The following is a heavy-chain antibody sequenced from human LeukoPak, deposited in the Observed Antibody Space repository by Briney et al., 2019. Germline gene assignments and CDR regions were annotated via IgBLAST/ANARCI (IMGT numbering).Heavy chain of an antibody. CDR3: ARHRSPLESFHH. Sequence: PSETLSLTCTVSGGSIRSYYWSWIRQPAGKGLEWIGRVYSSGSTDYNPSLKSRVTMSVDTSKDQFSLKLSSVNAADTAMYYCARHRSPLESFHHWGQGTLVTVSS. CDR2: VYSSGST. D-gene: IGHD3-3*01. CDR1: GGSIRSYY. J-gene: IGHJ1*01. V-gene: IGHV4-4*07.